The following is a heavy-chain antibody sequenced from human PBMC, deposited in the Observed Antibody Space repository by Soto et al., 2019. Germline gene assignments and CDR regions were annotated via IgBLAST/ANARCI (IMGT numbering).Heavy chain of an antibody. CDR2: IYHSGST. Sequence: SSETLSLTCAVSGGSISSGGYSWSWIRQPPGKGLEWIGYIYHSGSTYYNPSLKSRVTISVDRSKNQFSLKLSSVTAADTAVYYCARDGGYDGVGYWGQGTLVTVSS. CDR1: GGSISSGGYS. J-gene: IGHJ4*02. CDR3: ARDGGYDGVGY. V-gene: IGHV4-30-2*01. D-gene: IGHD3-16*01.